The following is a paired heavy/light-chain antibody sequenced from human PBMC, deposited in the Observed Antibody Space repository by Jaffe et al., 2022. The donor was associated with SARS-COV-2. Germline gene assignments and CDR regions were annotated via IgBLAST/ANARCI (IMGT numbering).Heavy chain of an antibody. Sequence: QVQLQESGPGLVKPSQTLSLTCTVSGGSISSDSYYWSWIRQPAGKGLEWIGRFYTSGSTNYNPSLKSRVTTSLDPSKNQFSLRLSSVTAADTAVYYCARGRGYSYYYYGMDVWGQGTTVTVSS. V-gene: IGHV4-61*02. CDR2: FYTSGST. CDR1: GGSISSDSYY. D-gene: IGHD3-22*01. J-gene: IGHJ6*02. CDR3: ARGRGYSYYYYGMDV.
Light chain of an antibody. Sequence: DVVMTQSPLSLPVTPGEPASISCRSSQSLLHNNGYNYLDWYLQKPGQSPQLLIYLGSNRASGVPDRFSGSGSGTDFTLKISRVEAEDVGVYYCMQALQTWTFGQGTKVEIK. V-gene: IGKV2-28*01. J-gene: IGKJ1*01. CDR1: QSLLHNNGYNY. CDR2: LGS. CDR3: MQALQTWT.